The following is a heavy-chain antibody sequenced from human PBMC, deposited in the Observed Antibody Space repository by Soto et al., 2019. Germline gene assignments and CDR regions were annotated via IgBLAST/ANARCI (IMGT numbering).Heavy chain of an antibody. J-gene: IGHJ6*01. V-gene: IGHV3-73*01. D-gene: IGHD3-3*01. CDR3: TRRWPYDFGMDV. Sequence: EVQLVESGGGLVQPGGSLKLSCAASGFTFSGSAMHWVRQASGKGLEWVGRIRSKANSYATAYAASVKGRFTISRDDSKNTAYLQMNSLKAEDAAVYYCTRRWPYDFGMDVWGQGTTVTVSS. CDR1: GFTFSGSA. CDR2: IRSKANSYAT.